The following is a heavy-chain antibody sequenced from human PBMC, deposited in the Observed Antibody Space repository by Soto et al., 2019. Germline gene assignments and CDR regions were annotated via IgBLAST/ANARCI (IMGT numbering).Heavy chain of an antibody. CDR1: GFTFSDYY. J-gene: IGHJ6*02. V-gene: IGHV3-11*06. CDR3: ARDQSEGFGGMDV. D-gene: IGHD3-10*01. Sequence: PVGSLRLSCAASGFTFSDYYMSWIRQAPGKGLEWVSYISSSSSYTNYADSVKGRFTISRDNAKNSLYLQMNSLRAEDTAVYYCARDQSEGFGGMDVWSQGTTVTVSS. CDR2: ISSSSSYT.